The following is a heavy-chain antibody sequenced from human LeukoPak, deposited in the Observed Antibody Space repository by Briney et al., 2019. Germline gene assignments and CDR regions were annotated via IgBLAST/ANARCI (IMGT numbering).Heavy chain of an antibody. CDR2: IYSGGST. Sequence: GGSLRLSCAASGFTVSSNYMSWVRHAPGKGLEWVSVIYSGGSTYYADSVKGRFTISRDNSRNTLYLQMNSLRAEDTAVYYCARDFGVAAAGDAAFDIWGQGTMVTVSS. D-gene: IGHD6-13*01. V-gene: IGHV3-53*01. CDR1: GFTVSSNY. J-gene: IGHJ3*02. CDR3: ARDFGVAAAGDAAFDI.